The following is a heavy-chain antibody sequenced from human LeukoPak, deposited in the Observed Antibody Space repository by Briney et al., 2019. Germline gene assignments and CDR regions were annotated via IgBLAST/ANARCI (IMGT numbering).Heavy chain of an antibody. CDR2: INTSGNT. CDR3: ARIYCDGGGCYWFDP. CDR1: GVSISSYY. J-gene: IGHJ5*02. Sequence: SETLSLTCTVSGVSISSYYWSWIRQAAGKGLEWIGRINTSGNTNYNPSLKSRVSLSVDTSKNQFSLKLSSVTAADTAAYYCARIYCDGGGCYWFDPWGQGTLVTVSS. D-gene: IGHD2-15*01. V-gene: IGHV4-4*07.